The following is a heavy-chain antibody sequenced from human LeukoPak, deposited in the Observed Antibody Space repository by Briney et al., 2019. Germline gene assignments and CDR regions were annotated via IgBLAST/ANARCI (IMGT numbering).Heavy chain of an antibody. D-gene: IGHD2-2*02. J-gene: IGHJ4*02. CDR1: GFTFSAYA. CDR2: FKSNSGQV. Sequence: GGSLRLSCVASGFTFSAYAMNWVRLAPGKGLEWVSTFKSNSGQVYYAESVRGRFTIPRDNSKNTVYLQMSSLRAEDTALYYCARSIPDYTRFDYWGQGALVTVSS. CDR3: ARSIPDYTRFDY. V-gene: IGHV3-23*01.